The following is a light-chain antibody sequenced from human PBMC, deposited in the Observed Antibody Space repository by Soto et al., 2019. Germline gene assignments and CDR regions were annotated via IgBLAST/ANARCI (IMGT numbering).Light chain of an antibody. Sequence: DIQVTQSPSSLSASVGDRVTITCRASQSISRYLNWYRQKPGRAPNLLIYAASNLQSGVPSRFSGSGSGTDFTLTISRLQPGDFATYDGHQSYSAPWTVGQGTKVEIK. V-gene: IGKV1-39*01. J-gene: IGKJ1*01. CDR3: HQSYSAPWT. CDR1: QSISRY. CDR2: AAS.